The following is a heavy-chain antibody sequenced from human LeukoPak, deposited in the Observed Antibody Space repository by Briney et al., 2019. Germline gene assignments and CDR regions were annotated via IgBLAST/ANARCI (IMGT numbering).Heavy chain of an antibody. CDR2: VDTSGGAT. CDR3: GGVQWELKTFDI. Sequence: GGSLRLSCAASGFTFTKYDMHWVRQVPGKGLEWVSAVDTSGGATFYSDSVRGRFTISRENASDSLYLQMNSLRTEDTAVYYCGGVQWELKTFDIWGQGTMVTVSS. V-gene: IGHV3-13*01. D-gene: IGHD1-26*01. CDR1: GFTFTKYD. J-gene: IGHJ3*02.